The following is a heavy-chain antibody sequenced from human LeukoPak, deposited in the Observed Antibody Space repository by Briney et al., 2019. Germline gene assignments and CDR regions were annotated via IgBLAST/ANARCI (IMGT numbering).Heavy chain of an antibody. J-gene: IGHJ3*02. Sequence: SETLSLTCTVSGGSVSSGSYYWSWIRQTPGKGLEWIGYIYYSGSTNYNPSLKSRVTISVDTSKNQFSLKLSSVTAADTAVYYCARPSSYYYDSSGYYAFDIWGQGTMVTVSS. CDR3: ARPSSYYYDSSGYYAFDI. D-gene: IGHD3-22*01. CDR1: GGSVSSGSYY. CDR2: IYYSGST. V-gene: IGHV4-61*01.